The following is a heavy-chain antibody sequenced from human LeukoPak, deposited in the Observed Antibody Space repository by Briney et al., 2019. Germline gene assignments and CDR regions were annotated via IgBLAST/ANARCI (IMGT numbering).Heavy chain of an antibody. CDR3: ARVLQLWSRYYYYYMDV. V-gene: IGHV4-61*02. CDR1: GGSISSGSYY. D-gene: IGHD5-18*01. CDR2: IYTSGST. J-gene: IGHJ6*03. Sequence: SETLSLTCTVSGGSISSGSYYWSWIRQPAGKGLEWIGRIYTSGSTNYNPSLKSRVTISVDTSKNQFSLKLSSVTAADTAVYYCARVLQLWSRYYYYYMDVWGKGTTVTVSS.